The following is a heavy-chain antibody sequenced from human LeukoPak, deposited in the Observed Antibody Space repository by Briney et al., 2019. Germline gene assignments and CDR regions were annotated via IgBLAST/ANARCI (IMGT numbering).Heavy chain of an antibody. D-gene: IGHD2-21*02. J-gene: IGHJ3*02. CDR1: GFTFSSYA. CDR2: VSGSGGST. V-gene: IGHV3-23*01. Sequence: GGSLRLSCAASGFTFSSYAMSWVRQAPGKGLEWVSAVSGSGGSTYYADSVKGRFTISRDNSKNTLYLQMNSLRAEDTAVYYCAKDLAYCGGDCYPDAFDIWGQGTMVTVSS. CDR3: AKDLAYCGGDCYPDAFDI.